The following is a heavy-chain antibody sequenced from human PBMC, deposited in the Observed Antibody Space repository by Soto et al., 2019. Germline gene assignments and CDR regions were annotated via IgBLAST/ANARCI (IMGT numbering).Heavy chain of an antibody. J-gene: IGHJ4*02. D-gene: IGHD6-6*01. CDR3: ARCWYSSSRFDH. CDR2: IIPIFGTA. Sequence: QVQLVQSGAEVKKPGSSVTVSCKASGGTFSSYAISWVLQAPGQGLEWMGGIIPIFGTANYAQRFQGRVTITADKSTSTAYMELSSLRSEDTAVYYCARCWYSSSRFDHWGQGPLVTVSS. CDR1: GGTFSSYA. V-gene: IGHV1-69*06.